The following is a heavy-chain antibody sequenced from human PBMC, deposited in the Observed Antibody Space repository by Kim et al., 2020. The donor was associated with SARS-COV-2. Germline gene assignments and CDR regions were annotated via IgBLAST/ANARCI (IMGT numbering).Heavy chain of an antibody. V-gene: IGHV1-3*01. D-gene: IGHD4-4*01. Sequence: SQKFKGRVTITSETSASTAYMELSSLRSEDTAVYYCARGANLWPTGWFDPWGQGTLVTVSS. J-gene: IGHJ5*02. CDR3: ARGANLWPTGWFDP.